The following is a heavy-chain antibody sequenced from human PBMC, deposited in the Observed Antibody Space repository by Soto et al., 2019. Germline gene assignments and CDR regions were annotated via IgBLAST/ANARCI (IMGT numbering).Heavy chain of an antibody. Sequence: PSKTLSLTCTVAGGSISSYYWSWIRQPPGKGLEWIGCIYYSGSTDYNPSFEGHVILSVELSVSTAYLHWSGLKASDTAVYYCARHTGLGPIPFDYWGQGTPVTVSS. CDR2: IYYSGST. J-gene: IGHJ4*02. V-gene: IGHV4-59*08. CDR3: ARHTGLGPIPFDY. CDR1: GGSISSYY.